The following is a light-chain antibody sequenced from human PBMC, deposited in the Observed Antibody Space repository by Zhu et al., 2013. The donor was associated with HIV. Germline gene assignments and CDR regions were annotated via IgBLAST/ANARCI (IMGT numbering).Light chain of an antibody. CDR1: QTVNYRH. CDR3: QQRSDWPPSLT. J-gene: IGKJ4*01. V-gene: IGKV3D-20*02. Sequence: EIVLMQSPGSLSLSRGERATLSCRASQTVNYRHIAWYHQKPGQPPRLLLYGSSSRAPGIPERFSGSGSGTDFTLTITGLEPEDFAVYYCQQRSDWPPSLTFGGGTKVEDQT. CDR2: GSS.